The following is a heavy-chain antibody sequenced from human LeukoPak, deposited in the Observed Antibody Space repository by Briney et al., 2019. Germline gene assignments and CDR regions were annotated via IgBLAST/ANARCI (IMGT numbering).Heavy chain of an antibody. CDR1: GFTFSSYA. CDR2: ISGSGGST. Sequence: GGSLRLSCAASGFTFSSYAMSWVRQAPGKGLEWVSAISGSGGSTYYADSVKGRFTISRDNSKNTLYLQMNSLRAEDTAVYYCAKVGYCSSTSCYGVPYFQHWGQGTLVTVSS. V-gene: IGHV3-23*01. J-gene: IGHJ1*01. CDR3: AKVGYCSSTSCYGVPYFQH. D-gene: IGHD2-2*01.